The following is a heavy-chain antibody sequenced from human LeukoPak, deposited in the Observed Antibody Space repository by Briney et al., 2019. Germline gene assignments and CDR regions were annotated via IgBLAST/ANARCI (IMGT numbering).Heavy chain of an antibody. D-gene: IGHD3-22*01. CDR2: ISYDGSNK. Sequence: GGSLRLSCAASGFTFSSYGMHWVRQAPDKGLEWVAVISYDGSNKYYADSVKGRFTISRDNSKNTLYLQMNSLRAEDTAVYYCAKTHYYDSSGYYPFDYWGQGTLVTVSS. CDR3: AKTHYYDSSGYYPFDY. V-gene: IGHV3-30*18. CDR1: GFTFSSYG. J-gene: IGHJ4*02.